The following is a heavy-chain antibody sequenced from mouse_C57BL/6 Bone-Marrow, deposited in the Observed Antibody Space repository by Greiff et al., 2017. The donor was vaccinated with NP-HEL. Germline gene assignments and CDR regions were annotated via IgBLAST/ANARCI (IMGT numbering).Heavy chain of an antibody. Sequence: EVKLMESGGGLVKPGGSLKLSCAASGFTFSSYTMFWVRQTPEKRLEWVATISGGGGNTYYPDSVKGRFTISRDNAKNTLYLQMSSLRSEDTALYYCARLGTTVVFDYWGQGTTLTVSS. D-gene: IGHD1-1*01. V-gene: IGHV5-9*01. CDR1: GFTFSSYT. CDR3: ARLGTTVVFDY. CDR2: ISGGGGNT. J-gene: IGHJ2*01.